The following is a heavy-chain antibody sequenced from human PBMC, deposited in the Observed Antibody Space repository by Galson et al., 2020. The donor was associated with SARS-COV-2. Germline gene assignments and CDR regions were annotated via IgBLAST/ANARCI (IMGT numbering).Heavy chain of an antibody. CDR3: ARDDQYSYASGDYLEGFFQH. CDR2: IKPDGSEK. D-gene: IGHD3-22*01. V-gene: IGHV3-7*05. CDR1: GFSFSNYW. J-gene: IGHJ1*01. Sequence: GESLKISCATSGFSFSNYWMSWVRQAPGKGLEWVANIKPDGSEKYYVESLKGRFTISRDNAKNSLFLQMNSLRAEDAAVYYCARDDQYSYASGDYLEGFFQHWVRGTLVTVSS.